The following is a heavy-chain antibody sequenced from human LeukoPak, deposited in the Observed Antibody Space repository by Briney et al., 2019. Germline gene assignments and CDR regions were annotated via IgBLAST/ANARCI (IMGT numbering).Heavy chain of an antibody. CDR3: ARDGHSSGRYYFDY. Sequence: PSETLSLTCAVYGGSFSGYYWSWIRQPPGKGLEWIGEISHSGSTNYNPSLKSRVTISVDTSKNQFSLKLSSVTAADTAVYYCARDGHSSGRYYFDYWGQGTLVTVSS. CDR2: ISHSGST. V-gene: IGHV4-34*01. D-gene: IGHD6-19*01. J-gene: IGHJ4*02. CDR1: GGSFSGYY.